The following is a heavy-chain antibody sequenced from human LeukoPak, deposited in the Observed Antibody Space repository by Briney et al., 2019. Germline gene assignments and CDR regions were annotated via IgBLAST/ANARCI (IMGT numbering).Heavy chain of an antibody. V-gene: IGHV3-74*01. D-gene: IGHD6-13*01. Sequence: GGSLRLSCAASGFTFSSYWMHWVRQVPGKGLVWVSRINSDGSITNYADSVKGRFTISRDNSKNTLYLQMNSLRAEDTAVYYCARGCDSSSWCGIVDWGQGTLVTVSS. J-gene: IGHJ4*02. CDR1: GFTFSSYW. CDR3: ARGCDSSSWCGIVD. CDR2: INSDGSIT.